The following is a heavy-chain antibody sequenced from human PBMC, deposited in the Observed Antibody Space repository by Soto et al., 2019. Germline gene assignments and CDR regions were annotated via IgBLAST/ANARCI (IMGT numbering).Heavy chain of an antibody. D-gene: IGHD3-10*01. J-gene: IGHJ2*01. CDR3: ARGGSSGTYYAHWNFDL. CDR2: IYGGGTT. V-gene: IGHV3-66*01. CDR1: GFTVSNTY. Sequence: EVQVVQSGGGLVQPGGSLRPSCAASGFTVSNTYMSWVRQAPGKGLEWVSVIYGGGTTYHADSVKGRFSTSRDNSKNTLYLQMNSLRAEDTAVYYCARGGSSGTYYAHWNFDLWGRGTLVTVSS.